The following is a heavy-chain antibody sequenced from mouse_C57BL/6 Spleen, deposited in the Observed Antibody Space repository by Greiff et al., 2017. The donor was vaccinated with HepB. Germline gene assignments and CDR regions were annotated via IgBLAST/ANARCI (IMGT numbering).Heavy chain of an antibody. CDR3: ASPYYYGSSYGYFDY. Sequence: VKLVESGAELVKPGASVKISCKASGYAFSSYWMNWVKQRPGKGLEWIGQIYPGDGDTNYNGKFKGKATLTADKSSSTAYMQLSSLTSEDSAVYFCASPYYYGSSYGYFDYWGQGTTLTVSS. V-gene: IGHV1-80*01. J-gene: IGHJ2*01. CDR1: GYAFSSYW. CDR2: IYPGDGDT. D-gene: IGHD1-1*01.